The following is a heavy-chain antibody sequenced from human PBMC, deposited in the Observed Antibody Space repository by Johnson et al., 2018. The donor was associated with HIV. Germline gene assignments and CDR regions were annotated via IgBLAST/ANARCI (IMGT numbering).Heavy chain of an antibody. J-gene: IGHJ3*02. CDR1: GFTFDDYA. V-gene: IGHV3-13*01. D-gene: IGHD3-3*01. CDR2: IGTAGDT. Sequence: VQLVESGGGLVQPGRSLRLSCAASGFTFDDYAMHWVRQATGKGLEWVSAIGTAGDTYYPGSVKGRFTISRDNAKNSLYLQMNSLRAEDTALYYCARGWSGAFDIWGQGTMVTVSS. CDR3: ARGWSGAFDI.